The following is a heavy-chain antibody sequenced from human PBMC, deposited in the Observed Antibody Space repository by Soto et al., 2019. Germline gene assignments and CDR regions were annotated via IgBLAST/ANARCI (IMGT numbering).Heavy chain of an antibody. V-gene: IGHV4-59*01. Sequence: SETLSLTCTVSGGSISSYYWSWIRQPPGKGLEWIGYIYYSGSTNYNPSLKSRVTISVDTSKNQFSLKLSSVTAADTAVYYCARDQVAAAGPFDYWGQGTLVTVS. CDR1: GGSISSYY. CDR2: IYYSGST. CDR3: ARDQVAAAGPFDY. D-gene: IGHD6-13*01. J-gene: IGHJ4*02.